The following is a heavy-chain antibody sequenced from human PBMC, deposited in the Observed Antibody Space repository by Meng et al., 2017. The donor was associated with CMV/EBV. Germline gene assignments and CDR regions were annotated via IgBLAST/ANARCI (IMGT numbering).Heavy chain of an antibody. V-gene: IGHV3-20*04. CDR1: GFTFGDYG. D-gene: IGHD2-2*01. CDR3: ARAVPAAIGKSWFDP. CDR2: INWNGGST. J-gene: IGHJ5*02. Sequence: GGSLRLSCAASGFTFGDYGMSWVRQAPGKGLEWVSGINWNGGSTGYADSVKGRFTISRDNAKNSLYLQMNSLRAEDTALYYCARAVPAAIGKSWFDPWGQGTLVTVSS.